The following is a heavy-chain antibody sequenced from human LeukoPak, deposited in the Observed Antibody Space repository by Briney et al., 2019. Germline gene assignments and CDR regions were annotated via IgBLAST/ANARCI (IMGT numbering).Heavy chain of an antibody. CDR2: IGGGGDKV. V-gene: IGHV3-23*01. Sequence: GGSLRLSCAASGFTFKSYAMTWVRQAPGKGLEWVAAIGGGGDKVFYADSVKGRFTISRDNSKQTLYLQMNSLGAADTAVYYCAKVSSGEHTFWSDFSQDKWFDPWGLGTLVTVAS. CDR1: GFTFKSYA. D-gene: IGHD3-3*01. CDR3: AKVSSGEHTFWSDFSQDKWFDP. J-gene: IGHJ5*02.